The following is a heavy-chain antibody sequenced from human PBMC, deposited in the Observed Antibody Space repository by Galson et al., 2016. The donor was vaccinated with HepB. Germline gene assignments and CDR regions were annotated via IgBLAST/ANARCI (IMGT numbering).Heavy chain of an antibody. J-gene: IGHJ4*02. CDR1: GFTFSNYA. CDR3: AKETSSRSWFLDTDY. Sequence: SLRLSCAGSGFTFSNYAMSWVRQAPGKGLEWVSSIGGSGGTTNYGGSVKGRFTISRDNSKNTLYLEMKSLTAEDTAIYYCAKETSSRSWFLDTDYWGQGTLVTVSS. CDR2: IGGSGGTT. V-gene: IGHV3-23*01. D-gene: IGHD6-13*01.